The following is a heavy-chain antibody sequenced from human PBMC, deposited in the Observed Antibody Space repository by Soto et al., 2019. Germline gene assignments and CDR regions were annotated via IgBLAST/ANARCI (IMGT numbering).Heavy chain of an antibody. D-gene: IGHD3-9*01. CDR1: GYSFTSFW. CDR3: AKDYDILTGPYVYYYYGMDV. Sequence: GESLKISCKGSGYSFTSFWISWVRQMPGKGLEWMGRIDPSDSYTNYSPSFQGHVTISADKSISTAYLQMNSLRAEDTAVYYCAKDYDILTGPYVYYYYGMDVWGQGTTVTVSS. V-gene: IGHV5-10-1*01. CDR2: IDPSDSYT. J-gene: IGHJ6*02.